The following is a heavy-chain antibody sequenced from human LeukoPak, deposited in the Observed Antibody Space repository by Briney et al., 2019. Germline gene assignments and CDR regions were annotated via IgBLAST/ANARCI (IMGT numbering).Heavy chain of an antibody. J-gene: IGHJ4*02. CDR3: ARGGGDSGFDY. CDR1: GFTFSSYA. D-gene: IGHD1-26*01. V-gene: IGHV3-30*04. Sequence: GGSLRLSCAASGFTFSSYAMHWVRQAPGKGLEWVAVISYDGSNKYYADSVKGRFTISRDNSKNTLYLQMNSLRAEGTAVYYCARGGGDSGFDYWGQGTLVTVSS. CDR2: ISYDGSNK.